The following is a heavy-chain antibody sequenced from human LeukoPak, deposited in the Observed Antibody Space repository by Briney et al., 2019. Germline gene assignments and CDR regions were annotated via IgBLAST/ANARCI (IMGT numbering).Heavy chain of an antibody. CDR1: GFTFSSYS. CDR3: AREYYYDSSGYYLVSYFQH. D-gene: IGHD3-22*01. CDR2: ISSSSTTI. J-gene: IGHJ1*01. V-gene: IGHV3-48*01. Sequence: GGSLRLSCAASGFTFSSYSMMWVRQAPGKGLEWVSYISSSSTTIHYADSVKGRFTISRDNAKNSVYLRMNSLRAEDTAVYYCAREYYYDSSGYYLVSYFQHWGQGTLVTVSS.